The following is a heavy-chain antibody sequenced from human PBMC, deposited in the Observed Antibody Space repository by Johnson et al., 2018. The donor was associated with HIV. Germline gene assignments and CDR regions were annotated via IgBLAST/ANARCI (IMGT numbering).Heavy chain of an antibody. V-gene: IGHV3-33*01. CDR3: ARYCSGGSCYSVWQKNYAFDI. Sequence: QVQLVESGGGVVQPGRSLRLSCAASGFTFSNYGMHWVRQAPGKGLEWVAVIWYDGSKKYYADSVKGRFTISRDNSKNTLYLQLNSLRAEDTAVYYCARYCSGGSCYSVWQKNYAFDIWGQGTMVTVSS. D-gene: IGHD2-15*01. CDR2: IWYDGSKK. J-gene: IGHJ3*02. CDR1: GFTFSNYG.